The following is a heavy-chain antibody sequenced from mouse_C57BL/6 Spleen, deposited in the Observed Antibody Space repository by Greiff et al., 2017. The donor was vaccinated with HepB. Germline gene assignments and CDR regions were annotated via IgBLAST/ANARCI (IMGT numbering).Heavy chain of an antibody. CDR1: GYAFSSSW. V-gene: IGHV1-82*01. D-gene: IGHD3-2*02. CDR3: ARRAQAPWAMDY. J-gene: IGHJ4*01. CDR2: IYPGDGDT. Sequence: LVESGPELVKPGASVKISCKASGYAFSSSWMNWVKQRPGKGLEWIGRIYPGDGDTNYNGKFKGKATLTADKSSSTAYMQLSSLTSEDSAVYFCARRAQAPWAMDYWGQGTSVTVSS.